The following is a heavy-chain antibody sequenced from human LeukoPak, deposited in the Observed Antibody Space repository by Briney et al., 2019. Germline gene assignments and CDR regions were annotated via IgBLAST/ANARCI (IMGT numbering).Heavy chain of an antibody. CDR2: TNPNSGGT. CDR1: GYTFTGYY. CDR3: ARRYRELYGDYVKD. Sequence: ASVTVSCKASGYTFTGYYMHWVRQAPGQGLEWMGWTNPNSGGTNYAQKFQGRVTMTRDTSISTAYVELSSLRSDDTAVYYCARRYRELYGDYVKDWGQGTLVTVSS. V-gene: IGHV1-2*02. D-gene: IGHD4-17*01. J-gene: IGHJ4*02.